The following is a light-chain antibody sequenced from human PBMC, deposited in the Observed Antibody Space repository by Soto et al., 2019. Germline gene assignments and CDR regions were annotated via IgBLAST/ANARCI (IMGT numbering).Light chain of an antibody. CDR3: QQYYSYTRT. CDR1: QSISSW. V-gene: IGKV1-5*01. J-gene: IGKJ1*01. Sequence: IDMTHSPSSLAPSVVDRVSITSRASQSISSWLAWYQQKTGKAPKLLIYAAYTLQSGVPSRFSGSGSGTDFTLTISCLQSEDFATYYCQQYYSYTRTFGQGTKVDI. CDR2: AAY.